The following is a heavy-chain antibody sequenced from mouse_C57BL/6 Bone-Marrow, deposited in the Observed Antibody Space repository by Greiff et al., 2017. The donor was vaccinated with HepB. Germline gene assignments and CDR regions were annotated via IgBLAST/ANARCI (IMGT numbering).Heavy chain of an antibody. D-gene: IGHD1-1*01. CDR1: GYSFTGYY. V-gene: IGHV1-42*01. CDR3: AITTVVDIWAMDY. CDR2: INPSTGGT. Sequence: VQLQQPGPELVKPGASVKISCKASGYSFTGYYMNWVKQSPEKSLEWIGEINPSTGGTTYNQKFKAKATLTVDKSSSTAYMQLKSLTSEDSAVYYCAITTVVDIWAMDYWGQGTSVTVSS. J-gene: IGHJ4*01.